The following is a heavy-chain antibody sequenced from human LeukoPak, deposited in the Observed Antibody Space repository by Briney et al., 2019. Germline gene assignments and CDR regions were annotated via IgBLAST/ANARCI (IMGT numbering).Heavy chain of an antibody. V-gene: IGHV1-24*01. CDR1: GYPLTDLS. J-gene: IGHJ6*02. Sequence: ASVKVSCKVSGYPLTDLSMHCVRQAPGKGLEWMGGVDPEHAETIYAQKFQGRVTMTEDTSTDTAYMELSSLRSEGTAVYYCATDRPEFWSGSRYYYYGMDVWGQGTTVTVSS. CDR3: ATDRPEFWSGSRYYYYGMDV. CDR2: VDPEHAET. D-gene: IGHD3-3*01.